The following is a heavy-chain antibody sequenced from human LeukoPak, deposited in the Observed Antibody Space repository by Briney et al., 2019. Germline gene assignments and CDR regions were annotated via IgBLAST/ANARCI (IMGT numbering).Heavy chain of an antibody. V-gene: IGHV4-61*01. CDR2: IYYSGST. D-gene: IGHD3-3*01. J-gene: IGHJ4*02. CDR3: ARAALGVVPDY. CDR1: GGSVRSGSYY. Sequence: PSETLSLTCTVSGGSVRSGSYYYSWIRQPPGRGLEWIGYIYYSGSTTYNPSLKSRVTISVDTSKSQFSLRLSSVTAADTAVYYCARAALGVVPDYWGQGTLVTVSS.